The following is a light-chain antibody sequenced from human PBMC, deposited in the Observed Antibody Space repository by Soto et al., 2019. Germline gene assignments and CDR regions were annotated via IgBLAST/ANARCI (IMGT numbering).Light chain of an antibody. CDR2: SNN. V-gene: IGLV1-44*01. CDR1: TSNIGSNS. J-gene: IGLJ3*02. CDR3: AVSDDSLNCLWV. Sequence: QSVLTQPPSASGTPGQKVTIVCSGRTSNIGSNSVNWYQQLPGTAPKLLIYSNNQRPSGVPDRFSGSKSGTSASLAISGLQSEAEAEYYCAVSDDSLNCLWVFGGGTKLTVL.